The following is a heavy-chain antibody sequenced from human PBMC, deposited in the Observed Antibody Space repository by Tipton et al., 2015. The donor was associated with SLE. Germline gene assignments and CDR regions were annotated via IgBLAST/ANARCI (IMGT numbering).Heavy chain of an antibody. CDR2: IYSSGSS. CDR1: GDSLSSYY. V-gene: IGHV4-4*07. Sequence: TLSLTCTVSGDSLSSYYWSWIRQPAEKGLEWIGHIYSSGSSHYNPSLKSRVTMSLDTSKNQFYLKLTSVTSADTAMYYCARSGDGYKAGADYWGQGTLVTVSS. CDR3: ARSGDGYKAGADY. J-gene: IGHJ4*02. D-gene: IGHD5-24*01.